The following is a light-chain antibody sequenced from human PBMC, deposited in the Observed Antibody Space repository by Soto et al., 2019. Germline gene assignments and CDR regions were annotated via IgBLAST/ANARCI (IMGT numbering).Light chain of an antibody. V-gene: IGKV3-11*01. Sequence: EIVLTQSPATLSLFPGERATLSCRASQSVRTYLAWYQHKPGQAPRLLTSNASDRATGIPARFSGSGSGTDFTLTISSLEADDVAVYYCHQRSNWPRTFGGGTKVEIK. CDR1: QSVRTY. CDR2: NAS. J-gene: IGKJ4*01. CDR3: HQRSNWPRT.